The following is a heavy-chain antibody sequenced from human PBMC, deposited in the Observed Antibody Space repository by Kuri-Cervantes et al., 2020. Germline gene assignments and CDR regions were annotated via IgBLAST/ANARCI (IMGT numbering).Heavy chain of an antibody. J-gene: IGHJ5*02. CDR2: IYYGGST. Sequence: SETLSLTCTVSGGSISSGGYYWSWIRQHPGKGLEWIGYIYYGGSTYYNPSLKSRVTISVDTSKNQFSLKLSSVTAADTAVYYCARGGKIVVVPAAMSGVWFDPWGQGTLVTVSS. V-gene: IGHV4-31*03. CDR3: ARGGKIVVVPAAMSGVWFDP. CDR1: GGSISSGGYY. D-gene: IGHD2-2*01.